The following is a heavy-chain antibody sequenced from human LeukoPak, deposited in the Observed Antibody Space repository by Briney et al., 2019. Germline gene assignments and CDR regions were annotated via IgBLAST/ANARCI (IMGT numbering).Heavy chain of an antibody. CDR2: ISAYNGNT. CDR3: TRGSPPRRNYDSRGYYSYYFDY. J-gene: IGHJ4*02. D-gene: IGHD3-22*01. V-gene: IGHV1-18*01. CDR1: GYTFTSYG. Sequence: ASVKVSCKASGYTFTSYGISWVRQAPGQGLEWMGWISAYNGNTHYAQKLQGRVTMTTDTSTSTVYMELRSLRSDDTAVYYCTRGSPPRRNYDSRGYYSYYFDYWGQGTLVTVSS.